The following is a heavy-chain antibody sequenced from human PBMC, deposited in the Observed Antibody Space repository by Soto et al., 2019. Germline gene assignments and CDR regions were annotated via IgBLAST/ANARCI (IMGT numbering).Heavy chain of an antibody. D-gene: IGHD3-3*01. CDR1: GGSISTSDYS. CDR2: IYHTGTT. V-gene: IGHV4-30-2*01. CDR3: VRERTIFGVAPGGGVDV. Sequence: QLQLRESGSGLVKSSQTLSLTCAVSGGSISTSDYSWSWIRQPPGRGLEWLGSIYHTGTTHYIPSLKNRLTMSLDKSKNQFSLDLTSVTAADTALYYCVRERTIFGVAPGGGVDVWGQGTTVTASS. J-gene: IGHJ6*02.